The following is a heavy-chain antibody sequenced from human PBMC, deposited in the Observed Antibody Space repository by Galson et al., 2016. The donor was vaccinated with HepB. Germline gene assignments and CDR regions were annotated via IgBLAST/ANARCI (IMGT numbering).Heavy chain of an antibody. V-gene: IGHV6-1*01. J-gene: IGHJ4*02. CDR3: ARVSLVTANIWTWSAVEY. D-gene: IGHD1-20*01. Sequence: CAISGDSVSSNSAAWNWIRQSPSRGLEWLGRTYYRSNRHYDYAVSVKGRITINPDTSKNQFSLQLNSVTPEDTAVYYCARVSLVTANIWTWSAVEYWGQGALVTVSS. CDR1: GDSVSSNSAA. CDR2: TYYRSNRHY.